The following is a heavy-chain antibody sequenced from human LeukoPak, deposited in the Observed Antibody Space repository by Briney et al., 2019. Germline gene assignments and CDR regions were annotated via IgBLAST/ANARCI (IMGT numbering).Heavy chain of an antibody. CDR3: TRARFWSGGDAFDI. Sequence: PGGTLRLSCAASGFTFSSYGMSWVRQAPGKGLEWVGRIRSKANSYATGYAASVKGRFTISRDDSKNTAYLQMNSLKTEDTTVYYCTRARFWSGGDAFDIWGQGTMVTVSS. D-gene: IGHD3-3*01. CDR2: IRSKANSYAT. V-gene: IGHV3-73*01. CDR1: GFTFSSYG. J-gene: IGHJ3*02.